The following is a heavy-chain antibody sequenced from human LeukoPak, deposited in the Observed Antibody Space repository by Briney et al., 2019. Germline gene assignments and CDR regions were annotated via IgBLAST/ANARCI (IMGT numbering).Heavy chain of an antibody. V-gene: IGHV1-3*03. D-gene: IGHD3-16*02. Sequence: GASVKVSCKASGYTFTSYAMHWVRQAPGQRLEWMGWINAGNGNTKYSQEFQGRVTITRDTSASTAYMELSSLRSEDMAVYYCARGPLLNSRRQYYDYVWGSYRFPKPPAPPDYWGQGTLVTVSS. J-gene: IGHJ4*02. CDR3: ARGPLLNSRRQYYDYVWGSYRFPKPPAPPDY. CDR2: INAGNGNT. CDR1: GYTFTSYA.